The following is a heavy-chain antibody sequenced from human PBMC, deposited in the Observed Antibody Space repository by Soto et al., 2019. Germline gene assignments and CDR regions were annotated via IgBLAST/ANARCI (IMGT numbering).Heavy chain of an antibody. V-gene: IGHV1-69*13. J-gene: IGHJ4*02. D-gene: IGHD6-13*01. CDR1: GGTFSSYR. CDR3: VRDSGAKLSSS. Sequence: RASVKVSCKASGGTFSSYRINWVRQAPGQGLEWVGGIVPIRRTADYAQTFQGRVSITADESARTSYMELRSPRSQDTAAYYCVRDSGAKLSSSWGQGTLVTVSS. CDR2: IVPIRRTA.